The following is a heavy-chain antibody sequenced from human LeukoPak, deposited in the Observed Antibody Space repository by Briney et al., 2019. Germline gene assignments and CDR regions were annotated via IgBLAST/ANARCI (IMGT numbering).Heavy chain of an antibody. D-gene: IGHD2-21*01. Sequence: IPSETLSLACAVYGGSFSASYWGSVRQSPGNGLEWIGEINHRGKNNSNPSRKSRATISVDTPKNQFSLRLSSETAADTGVYLCARTDTYCRLDYWGQGALVTVSP. CDR1: GGSFSASY. V-gene: IGHV4-34*01. J-gene: IGHJ4*02. CDR3: ARTDTYCRLDY. CDR2: INHRGKN.